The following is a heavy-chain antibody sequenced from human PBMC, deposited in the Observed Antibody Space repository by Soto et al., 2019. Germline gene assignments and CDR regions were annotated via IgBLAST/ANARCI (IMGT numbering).Heavy chain of an antibody. CDR3: ARDRGYSGYRTHHHWFDP. D-gene: IGHD5-12*01. V-gene: IGHV3-13*01. CDR1: GFTFSSYD. CDR2: IGTADDT. Sequence: EVQLVESGGGLVQPGGSLRLSCAASGFTFSSYDMHWVRQATGKGLEWVSAIGTADDTYYPGSVKGRFTISRENAKNSLYLQMNSRRDEDTAVYYCARDRGYSGYRTHHHWFDPWGQGTLVTVSS. J-gene: IGHJ5*02.